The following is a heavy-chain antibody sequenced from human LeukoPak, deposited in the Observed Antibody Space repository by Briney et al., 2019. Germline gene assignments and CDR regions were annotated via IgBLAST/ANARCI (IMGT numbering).Heavy chain of an antibody. D-gene: IGHD3-9*01. CDR1: GFTFSSYG. Sequence: PGGSLRLSCAASGFTFSSYGMHWVRQAPGKGLEWVAVIWYGGSNKYYADSVKGRFTISRDNAKNSLYLQMNSLGAEDTAVYYCARELREFDWLPHSPFDYWGQGTLVTVSP. V-gene: IGHV3-33*01. J-gene: IGHJ4*02. CDR3: ARELREFDWLPHSPFDY. CDR2: IWYGGSNK.